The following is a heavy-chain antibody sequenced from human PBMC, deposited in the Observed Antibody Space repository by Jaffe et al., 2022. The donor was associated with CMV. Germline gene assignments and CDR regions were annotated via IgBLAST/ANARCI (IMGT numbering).Heavy chain of an antibody. CDR1: GYSFNSYW. D-gene: IGHD3-10*01. V-gene: IGHV5-51*01. Sequence: EVQLVQSGAEVKKPGESLKISCKGLGYSFNSYWIGWVRQMPGKGLEWMGIIYPGDSDTRYSPSFQGQVTISADKSSSTAYLQWSSLKASDTAMYYCARHSITMVRGVINPTDYYMDVWGKGTTVTVSS. CDR3: ARHSITMVRGVINPTDYYMDV. CDR2: IYPGDSDT. J-gene: IGHJ6*03.